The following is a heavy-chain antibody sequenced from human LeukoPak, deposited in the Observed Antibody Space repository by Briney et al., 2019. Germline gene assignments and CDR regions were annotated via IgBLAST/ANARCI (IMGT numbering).Heavy chain of an antibody. V-gene: IGHV3-30*02. CDR2: ILYDGSNT. CDR3: AKVGSGSYPNYYYYYMDV. Sequence: GGSLRLSCAASGFIFSTYGMHWVRQAPGKGLEWVAFILYDGSNTYYADTVKGRFTSSRDNSKNTLYLQMNSLRAEDTAVYYCAKVGSGSYPNYYYYYMDVWGKGTTLAVS. D-gene: IGHD1-26*01. CDR1: GFIFSTYG. J-gene: IGHJ6*03.